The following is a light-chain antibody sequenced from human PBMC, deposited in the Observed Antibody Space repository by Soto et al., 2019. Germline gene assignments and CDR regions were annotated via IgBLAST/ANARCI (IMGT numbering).Light chain of an antibody. Sequence: IQMTQSPPSLSASVGDRVTITCRASQSISTYLHWYQQKPGTAPKLLIYATSNLQSGVPSRFSGSGSGTDFTLTINSLQPEDFATYYCQQAYSTPWTFGQGTKVDIK. CDR1: QSISTY. CDR2: ATS. J-gene: IGKJ1*01. V-gene: IGKV1-39*01. CDR3: QQAYSTPWT.